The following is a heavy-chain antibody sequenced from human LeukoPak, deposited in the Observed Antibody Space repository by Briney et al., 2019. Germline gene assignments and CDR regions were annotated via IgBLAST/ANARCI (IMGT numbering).Heavy chain of an antibody. Sequence: PSETLSLNCIVSGGSISSSSYYWVWIRQPPGEGLEWIGTISPSGSTHHNPSLKSRVTISADTSKSQFSLILTSVTVADTAVYYCVQKLIGTTLDYWGQGALVTVSS. CDR1: GGSISSSSYY. D-gene: IGHD1-26*01. V-gene: IGHV4-39*01. CDR3: VQKLIGTTLDY. J-gene: IGHJ4*02. CDR2: ISPSGST.